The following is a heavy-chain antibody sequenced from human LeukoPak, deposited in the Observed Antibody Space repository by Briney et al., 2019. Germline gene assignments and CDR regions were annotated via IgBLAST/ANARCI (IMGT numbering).Heavy chain of an antibody. D-gene: IGHD1-26*01. V-gene: IGHV3-7*01. Sequence: AGSLRLSCAASGFTSSSNWMSCVRQPPGEGREWVANIKQDGREKYYVDSVKSRFTISRDNAKNSLYLQMNSLTAEDTAVYYCARDPYSGAYGDTYYYFMDVWGKGTTVTISS. CDR3: ARDPYSGAYGDTYYYFMDV. CDR1: GFTSSSNW. J-gene: IGHJ6*03. CDR2: IKQDGREK.